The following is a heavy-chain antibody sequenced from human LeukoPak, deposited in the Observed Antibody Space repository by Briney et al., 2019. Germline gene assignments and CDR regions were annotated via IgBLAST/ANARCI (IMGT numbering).Heavy chain of an antibody. CDR3: ARGQYRSTTTCYSARRYFDF. D-gene: IGHD2-2*01. CDR2: INDSGST. J-gene: IGHJ4*02. CDR1: GGAFSNYF. V-gene: IGHV4-34*01. Sequence: PSETLSLTCAVSGGAFSNYFWTWIRQPPGKGLEWIAEINDSGSTNSNSSLRSRVAISLDTSKNQFSLRLTSVTAADTAVYYCARGQYRSTTTCYSARRYFDFWGQGTLVTVSS.